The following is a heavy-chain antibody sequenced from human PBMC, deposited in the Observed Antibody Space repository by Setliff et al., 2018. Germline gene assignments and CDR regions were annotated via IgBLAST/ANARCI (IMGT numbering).Heavy chain of an antibody. CDR1: GGSFSGYY. CDR3: ARESSSLGSVGSGWY. J-gene: IGHJ4*02. Sequence: PSETLSLTCADYGGSFSGYYWTWIRQPPGKGLEWIGEINHSGSTNYNPSLKSRVTISVDTSKNQFSLKLSSVTAADTAVYYCARESSSLGSVGSGWYWGQGGLVTVSS. V-gene: IGHV4-34*01. CDR2: INHSGST. D-gene: IGHD6-19*01.